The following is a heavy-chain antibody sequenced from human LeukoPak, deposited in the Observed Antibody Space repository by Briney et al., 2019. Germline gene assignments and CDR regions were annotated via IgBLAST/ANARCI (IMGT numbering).Heavy chain of an antibody. D-gene: IGHD3-10*01. Sequence: SETLSLTCTVSAGSISTYYWSWIRQPPGKGLEWIGYIHYSESSDYDPSLKSRVTISLDTSNNQFSLKLSSVTVADTAVYYCARRPPSRDMDVWGQGTTVTVSS. J-gene: IGHJ6*02. CDR2: IHYSESS. CDR1: AGSISTYY. CDR3: ARRPPSRDMDV. V-gene: IGHV4-59*08.